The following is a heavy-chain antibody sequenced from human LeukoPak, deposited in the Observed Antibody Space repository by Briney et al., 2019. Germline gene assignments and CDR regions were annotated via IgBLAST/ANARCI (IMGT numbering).Heavy chain of an antibody. CDR1: GGSISSSSYY. V-gene: IGHV4-39*07. Sequence: SETLSLTCTVSGGSISSSSYYWGWIRQSPGKGLEGIGSIYYSGSTYYNPSLKTRVTISVDTSKNQFSLKLSSVTAADTAVYYCARAPQFDPWGQGTLVTVSS. J-gene: IGHJ5*02. CDR2: IYYSGST. CDR3: ARAPQFDP.